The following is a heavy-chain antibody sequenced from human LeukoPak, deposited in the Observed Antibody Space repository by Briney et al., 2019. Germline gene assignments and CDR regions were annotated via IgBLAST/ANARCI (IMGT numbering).Heavy chain of an antibody. V-gene: IGHV3-21*01. Sequence: PGGSLRLSCAASGFTFSTYSMNWVRQAPGKGLEWVSSISSSSSYMYYADSVKGRFTISRDNSKNTLYLQMNSLRAEDTAVYYCAKDSSQGIHWGQGTLVTVSS. CDR2: ISSSSSYM. J-gene: IGHJ1*01. CDR1: GFTFSTYS. CDR3: AKDSSQGIH.